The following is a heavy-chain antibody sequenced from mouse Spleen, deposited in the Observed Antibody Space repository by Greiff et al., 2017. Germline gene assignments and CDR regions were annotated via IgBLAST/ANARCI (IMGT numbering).Heavy chain of an antibody. CDR2: IYPGDGDT. CDR1: GYAFSSSW. V-gene: IGHV1-82*01. Sequence: VKLQESGPELVKPGASVKISCKASGYAFSSSWMNWVKQRPGKGLEWIGRIYPGDGDTNYNGKFKGKATLTADKSSSTAYMQLSSLTSEDSAVYFCARTSRWYFDVWGAGTTVTVSS. CDR3: ARTSRWYFDV. J-gene: IGHJ1*01. D-gene: IGHD3-3*01.